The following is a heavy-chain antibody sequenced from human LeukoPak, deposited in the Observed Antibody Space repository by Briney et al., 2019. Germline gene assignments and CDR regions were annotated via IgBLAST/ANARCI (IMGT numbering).Heavy chain of an antibody. CDR2: IYHSGST. D-gene: IGHD5-18*01. Sequence: SETLSLTCAVSGGSISSSNWWSWVRQPPGKGLEWIREIYHSGSTNYNPSLKSRVTISVDKSKNQFSLKLSSVTAADTAVYYCAILQLQSNDAFDIWGQGTMVTVSS. CDR3: AILQLQSNDAFDI. CDR1: GGSISSSNW. V-gene: IGHV4-4*02. J-gene: IGHJ3*02.